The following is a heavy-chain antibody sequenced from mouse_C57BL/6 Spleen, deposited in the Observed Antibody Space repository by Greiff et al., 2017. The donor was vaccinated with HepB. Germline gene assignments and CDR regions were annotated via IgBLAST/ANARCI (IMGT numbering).Heavy chain of an antibody. CDR1: GFTFTDYY. V-gene: IGHV7-3*01. J-gene: IGHJ3*01. Sequence: EVQGVESGGGLVQPGGSLSLSCAASGFTFTDYYMSWVRQPPGKALEWLGFIRNKANGYTTEYSASVKGRFTISRDNSQSILYLQMNALRAEDSATYYCARYNDYEGWFAYWGQGTLVTVSA. CDR2: IRNKANGYTT. D-gene: IGHD2-4*01. CDR3: ARYNDYEGWFAY.